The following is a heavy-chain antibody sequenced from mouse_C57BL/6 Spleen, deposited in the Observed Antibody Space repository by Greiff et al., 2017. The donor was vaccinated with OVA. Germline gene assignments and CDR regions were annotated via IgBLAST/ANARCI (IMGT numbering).Heavy chain of an antibody. J-gene: IGHJ2*01. V-gene: IGHV1-55*01. CDR3: ARREITTVVDLYYFDY. Sequence: QVQLQQPGAELVKPGASVKMSCKASGYTFTSYGITWVKQRPGQGLEWIGDIYPGSGSTNYNEKFKSKATLTVDTSSSTAYMQLSSLTSEDSAVYYCARREITTVVDLYYFDYWGEGTTLTVSS. CDR2: IYPGSGST. CDR1: GYTFTSYG. D-gene: IGHD1-1*01.